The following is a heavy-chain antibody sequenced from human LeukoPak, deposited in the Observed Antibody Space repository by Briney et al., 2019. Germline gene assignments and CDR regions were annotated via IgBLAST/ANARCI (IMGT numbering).Heavy chain of an antibody. V-gene: IGHV3-64D*09. CDR2: ISSNGGST. CDR1: GFSFSSYA. J-gene: IGHJ3*02. Sequence: PGGSLRLSCSASGFSFSSYAMHWVRQAPGKGLEYVSAISSNGGSTNYADSVKGRFTISRDNSKNTLYLQMSSLRAEDTAVYYCVKRLAKDAFDIWGQGTMVTVSS. CDR3: VKRLAKDAFDI. D-gene: IGHD3-22*01.